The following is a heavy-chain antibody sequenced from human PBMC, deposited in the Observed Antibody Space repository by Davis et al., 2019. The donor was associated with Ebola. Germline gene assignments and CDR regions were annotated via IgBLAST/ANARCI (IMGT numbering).Heavy chain of an antibody. Sequence: SVKGRFSISRDNAKNSLFLQMNSLRVDDTAVYFCARDDGYGFRGGFDNWSQGALVTVSS. CDR3: ARDDGYGFRGGFDN. V-gene: IGHV3-11*06. J-gene: IGHJ4*02. D-gene: IGHD3-10*01.